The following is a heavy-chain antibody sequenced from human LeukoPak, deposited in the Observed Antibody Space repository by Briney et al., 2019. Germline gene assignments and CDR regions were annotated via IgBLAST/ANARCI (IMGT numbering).Heavy chain of an antibody. CDR3: TREAYDSRGYVGAFDY. J-gene: IGHJ4*02. Sequence: SHTLSLTCSVSGDSLSRYYGSWIRQPARKAREWIGRIYTTGSTNYNTSLKSRVTMSLDTSKNQFSLKLSSVTAADTAVYYCTREAYDSRGYVGAFDYWGQGTMVTVSS. CDR1: GDSLSRYY. D-gene: IGHD3-22*01. CDR2: IYTTGST. V-gene: IGHV4-4*07.